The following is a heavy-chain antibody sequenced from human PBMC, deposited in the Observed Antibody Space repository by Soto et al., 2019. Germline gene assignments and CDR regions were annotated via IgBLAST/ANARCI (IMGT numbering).Heavy chain of an antibody. Sequence: EVQLVESGGGLVQPGGSLRLSCAASGFTFSGYSMFWVRQAPGKGLEYVSAINTNGVNTFYAKSVKGRFTISRDNSKNTMYLQMGSIRAEDMAVYYCARGRVEDSSGWATYFDYWGQGTLVTVSS. J-gene: IGHJ4*02. CDR1: GFTFSGYS. CDR2: INTNGVNT. D-gene: IGHD6-19*01. V-gene: IGHV3-64*01. CDR3: ARGRVEDSSGWATYFDY.